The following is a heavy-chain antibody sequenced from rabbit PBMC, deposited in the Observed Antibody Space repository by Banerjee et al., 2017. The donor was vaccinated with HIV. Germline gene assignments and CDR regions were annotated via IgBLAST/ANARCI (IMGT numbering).Heavy chain of an antibody. CDR2: IAAGSSGST. D-gene: IGHD4-1*01. J-gene: IGHJ4*01. CDR1: GFDLSNYYY. CDR3: ARSNDWGLEYFHL. V-gene: IGHV1S45*01. Sequence: QEQLVESGGGLVKPEGSLTLTCTASGFDLSNYYYMCWVRQAPGKGLEWIACIAAGSSGSTYYASWAKGRFTISKTSSTTVTLQMTSLTAADTATYFCARSNDWGLEYFHLWGQGTLVTVS.